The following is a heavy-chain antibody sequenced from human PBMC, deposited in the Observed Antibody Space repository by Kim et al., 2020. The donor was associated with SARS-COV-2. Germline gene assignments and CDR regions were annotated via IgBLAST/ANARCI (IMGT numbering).Heavy chain of an antibody. D-gene: IGHD1-1*01. CDR2: TRNKDKSYTT. Sequence: GGSLRLSCAASGFTLSDHYMDWVRQAPGKGLEWVGRTRNKDKSYTTEYAASVKGRFTISREDSRNLVYLQMNSLKTEDTAVYYCARAAGTTMSSYQYGMDVWGQGTTVTVFS. CDR3: ARAAGTTMSSYQYGMDV. V-gene: IGHV3-72*01. J-gene: IGHJ6*02. CDR1: GFTLSDHY.